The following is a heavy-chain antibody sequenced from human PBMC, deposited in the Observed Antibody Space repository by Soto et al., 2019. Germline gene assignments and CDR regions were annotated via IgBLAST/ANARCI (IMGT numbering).Heavy chain of an antibody. CDR3: ASQGEERYDDYYGSGSYYNRVRDYYYYYMDV. V-gene: IGHV1-46*03. Sequence: ASVKVSCKASGYTFTSYYMHWVRQAPGQGLEWMGIINPSGGSTSYAQKFQGRVTMTRDTSTSTVYMELSSLRSEDTAVYYCASQGEERYDDYYGSGSYYNRVRDYYYYYMDVWGKGTTVTVSS. J-gene: IGHJ6*03. CDR1: GYTFTSYY. CDR2: INPSGGST. D-gene: IGHD3-10*01.